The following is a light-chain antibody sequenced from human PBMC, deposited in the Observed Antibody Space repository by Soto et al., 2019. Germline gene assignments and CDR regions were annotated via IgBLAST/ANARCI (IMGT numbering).Light chain of an antibody. Sequence: DNQMTQSPSTLSTSVGDRVTITCRASQSISSWLAWYQQKPGKAPKLLIYKASSLERGVPSSFSGSGSGTEFTLTISSLQPDDFATYCCQQYNSYSRTFGQGTKVEIK. CDR2: KAS. CDR3: QQYNSYSRT. CDR1: QSISSW. J-gene: IGKJ1*01. V-gene: IGKV1-5*03.